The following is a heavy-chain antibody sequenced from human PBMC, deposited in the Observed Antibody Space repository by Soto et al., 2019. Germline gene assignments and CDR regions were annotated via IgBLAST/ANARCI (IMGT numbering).Heavy chain of an antibody. Sequence: PSETLSLTCTVSGGSISSYYWSWIRQPPGKGLEWIGYIYYSGSTNYNPSLKSRVTISVDTSKNQFSLKLSSVTAADTAVYYCARVSGDFWSGPPRHFDYWGQGTLVTVSS. CDR2: IYYSGST. CDR3: ARVSGDFWSGPPRHFDY. D-gene: IGHD3-3*01. J-gene: IGHJ4*02. V-gene: IGHV4-59*01. CDR1: GGSISSYY.